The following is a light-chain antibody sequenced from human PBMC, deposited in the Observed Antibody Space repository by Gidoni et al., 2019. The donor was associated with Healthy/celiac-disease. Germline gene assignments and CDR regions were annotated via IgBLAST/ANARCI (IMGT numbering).Light chain of an antibody. Sequence: QSALTQPRSVSGSPGQPVTIPCTGTRSDVGGYNYVSWYQQHPGKAPKLMIYDVSKRPSGVPGLFSGSKSGNTASLTISGLQAEDEADYYCCSYAGSYTWVFGGGTKLTVL. CDR2: DVS. CDR1: RSDVGGYNY. CDR3: CSYAGSYTWV. V-gene: IGLV2-11*01. J-gene: IGLJ3*02.